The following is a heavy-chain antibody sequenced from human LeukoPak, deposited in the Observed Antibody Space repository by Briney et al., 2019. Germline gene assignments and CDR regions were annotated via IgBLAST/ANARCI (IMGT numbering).Heavy chain of an antibody. J-gene: IGHJ4*02. CDR2: ISCDGSNK. CDR1: GFTFSSYA. CDR3: ARDLGAFDY. V-gene: IGHV3-30-3*01. Sequence: GGSLRLSCAASGFTFSSYAMHWVRQAPGKGLEWVAVISCDGSNKYYADSVKGRFTISRDNSKNTLYLQMNSLRAEDTAVYYCARDLGAFDYWGQGTLVTVSS. D-gene: IGHD3-16*01.